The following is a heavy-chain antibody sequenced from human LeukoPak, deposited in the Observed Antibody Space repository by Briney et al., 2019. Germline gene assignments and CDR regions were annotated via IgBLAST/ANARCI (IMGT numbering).Heavy chain of an antibody. V-gene: IGHV4-4*07. CDR3: ARQSMTTVTTRFDP. CDR1: GGSISSYY. CDR2: IYTSGST. Sequence: SETLSLTCTASGGSISSYYWSWIRQPARKGLEWIGRIYTSGSTNYNPSLKSRVTMSVDTSKNQFSLKLSSVTAADTAVYYCARQSMTTVTTRFDPWGQGTLVTVSS. J-gene: IGHJ5*02. D-gene: IGHD4-17*01.